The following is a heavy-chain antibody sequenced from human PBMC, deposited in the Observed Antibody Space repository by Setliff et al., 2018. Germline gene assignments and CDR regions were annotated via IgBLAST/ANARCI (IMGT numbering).Heavy chain of an antibody. J-gene: IGHJ6*02. CDR3: AREVNDNFWSGYLYYYGMDV. CDR1: GFTFSNAW. CDR2: MNSDGSST. D-gene: IGHD3-3*01. Sequence: PGGSLRLSCAASGFTFSNAWMHWVRQAPGKGLVWVSRMNSDGSSTSYADSVKGRFTISRDNAKNTLYLQMNSLRAEDTAVYYCAREVNDNFWSGYLYYYGMDVWGQGTTVTVSS. V-gene: IGHV3-74*01.